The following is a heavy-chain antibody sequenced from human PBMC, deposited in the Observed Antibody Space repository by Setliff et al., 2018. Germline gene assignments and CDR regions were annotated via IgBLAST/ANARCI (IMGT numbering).Heavy chain of an antibody. Sequence: SETLSLTCDVSGYSISSGYCWGWIRQPPGKGLEWIGSICHSGSTHYNPSLKSRVTISVDTSKNEFSLKLTSVTAADTAVYYCARAQVVFAISAPVWYFEVWVRGTQVTVSS. D-gene: IGHD2-21*01. J-gene: IGHJ2*01. CDR2: ICHSGST. CDR1: GYSISSGYC. CDR3: ARAQVVFAISAPVWYFEV. V-gene: IGHV4-38-2*01.